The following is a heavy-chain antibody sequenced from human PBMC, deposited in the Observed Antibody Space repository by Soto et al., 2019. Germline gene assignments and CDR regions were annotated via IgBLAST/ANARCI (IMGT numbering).Heavy chain of an antibody. Sequence: GGSLRLSCAASGFTFSSYAMSWVRQAPGKGLEWVSAISGSGGSTYYADSVKGRFTISRDNSKNTLYLQMNSLRAEDTAVYYCAKPGSKDYYDSSGYYQLRGLYFDYWGQGTLVTVSS. CDR1: GFTFSSYA. J-gene: IGHJ4*02. CDR2: ISGSGGST. D-gene: IGHD3-22*01. V-gene: IGHV3-23*01. CDR3: AKPGSKDYYDSSGYYQLRGLYFDY.